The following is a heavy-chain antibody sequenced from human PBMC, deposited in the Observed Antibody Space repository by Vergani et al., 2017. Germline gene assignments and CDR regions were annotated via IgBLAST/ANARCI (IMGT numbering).Heavy chain of an antibody. CDR2: IYYSGST. V-gene: IGHV4-39*01. CDR3: AAGYSSGWYSDAFDI. CDR1: GGSISSSSYY. Sequence: QLQLQESGPGLVKPSETLSLTCTVSGGSISSSSYYWGWIRQPPGKGLEWIGSIYYSGSTYYNPSLKSRVTISVDTSKNQFSLKLSSVTAADTAVYYFAAGYSSGWYSDAFDIWGQGTMVTVSS. J-gene: IGHJ3*02. D-gene: IGHD6-19*01.